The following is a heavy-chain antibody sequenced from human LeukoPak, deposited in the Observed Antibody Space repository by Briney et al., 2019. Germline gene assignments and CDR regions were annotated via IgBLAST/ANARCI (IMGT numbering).Heavy chain of an antibody. CDR2: IIPIFGTA. V-gene: IGHV1-69*06. CDR1: GGTFSSYA. J-gene: IGHJ4*02. Sequence: SVKVSFKASGGTFSSYAISWVRQAPGQGLEWMGGIIPIFGTANYAQKFQGRVTITADKSTSTAYMELSSLRSEDTAVYYCATDTAGINYFDYWGQGTLVTVSS. CDR3: ATDTAGINYFDY. D-gene: IGHD5-18*01.